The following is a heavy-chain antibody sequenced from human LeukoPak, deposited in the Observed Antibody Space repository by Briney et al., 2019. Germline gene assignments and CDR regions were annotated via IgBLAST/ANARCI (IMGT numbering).Heavy chain of an antibody. CDR1: GFTFDDYA. CDR3: AKDRGLGSYYFDY. CDR2: ISWNSGSI. Sequence: SLRLSCAASGFTFDDYAMHWVRQAPGKGLEWVSGISWNSGSIGYADSVKGRFTISRDNAKNSLYLQMNSLRAEDTALYYCAKDRGLGSYYFDYWGQGTLVTVSS. J-gene: IGHJ4*02. V-gene: IGHV3-9*01. D-gene: IGHD3-10*01.